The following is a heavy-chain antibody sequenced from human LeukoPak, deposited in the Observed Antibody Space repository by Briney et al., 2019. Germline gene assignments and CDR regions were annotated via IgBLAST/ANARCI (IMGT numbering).Heavy chain of an antibody. J-gene: IGHJ4*02. CDR3: ARDPGAAAALSGTFDF. V-gene: IGHV7-4-1*02. Sequence: ASVKVSCKASGYTFTSYGISWVRQAPGQGLEWMGWINTNTGNPSYAQGFTGRFVFSLDTSVSTAYLQINNLKAEDTAIYYCARDPGAAAALSGTFDFWGQGTLVTVSS. CDR1: GYTFTSYG. CDR2: INTNTGNP. D-gene: IGHD6-13*01.